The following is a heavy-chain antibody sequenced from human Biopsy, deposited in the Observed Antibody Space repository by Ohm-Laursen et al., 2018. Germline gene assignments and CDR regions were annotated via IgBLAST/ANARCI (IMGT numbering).Heavy chain of an antibody. D-gene: IGHD3-3*01. CDR2: ISGRGAT. J-gene: IGHJ3*01. Sequence: SDTLSLTWAVSGGSIRGDYWSWIRQSPRKGLEWIGHISGRGATNYNPSLRGRVTISVDTSKNQFSLKLSSVIAADTAVFFCARLYRLDDYWNDDPPDAFDVWGQGTMVTVSS. CDR3: ARLYRLDDYWNDDPPDAFDV. CDR1: GGSIRGDY. V-gene: IGHV4-59*07.